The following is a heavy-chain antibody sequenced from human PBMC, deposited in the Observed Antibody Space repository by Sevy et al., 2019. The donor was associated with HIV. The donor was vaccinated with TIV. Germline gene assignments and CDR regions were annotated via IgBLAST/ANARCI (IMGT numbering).Heavy chain of an antibody. J-gene: IGHJ4*02. Sequence: SETLSLTCTVSGGSISSGGYYWSWIRQHPGKGLEWIGYIYYSGSTYYNPSLKSRFTISVDTSMNQFSLKLSSVTAADTAVYYCARDRWNQPFDYWGQGTLVTVSS. CDR3: ARDRWNQPFDY. D-gene: IGHD1-1*01. CDR1: GGSISSGGYY. CDR2: IYYSGST. V-gene: IGHV4-31*03.